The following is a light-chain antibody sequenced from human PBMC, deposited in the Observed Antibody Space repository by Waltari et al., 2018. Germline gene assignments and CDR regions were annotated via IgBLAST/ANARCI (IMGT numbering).Light chain of an antibody. V-gene: IGLV2-14*01. CDR3: SSYTRRNTPSSV. Sequence: QSALTQPASVSGSPGQSITIYCTGTSSDIGGYDYVSWYQQHPGKAPKLLIYEVTNRPSGVSNRFSGSKSGNTASLAISGLQPEDEADYYCSSYTRRNTPSSVFGTGTQVTVL. CDR1: SSDIGGYDY. J-gene: IGLJ1*01. CDR2: EVT.